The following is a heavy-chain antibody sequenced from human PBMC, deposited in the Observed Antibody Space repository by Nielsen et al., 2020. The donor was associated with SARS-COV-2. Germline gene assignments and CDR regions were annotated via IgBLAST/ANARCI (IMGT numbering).Heavy chain of an antibody. CDR3: ARLKSENAY. J-gene: IGHJ4*02. CDR2: VTSDGKST. V-gene: IGHV3-74*01. Sequence: GESLKISCAASGFTFNRYWMHWVRQAPGKGLVWVSRVTSDGKSTTYADSVKGRFTVSRDNAQNTLYLQMNSLRPEDTAIYYCARLKSENAYWGQGTLVTVSS. CDR1: GFTFNRYW.